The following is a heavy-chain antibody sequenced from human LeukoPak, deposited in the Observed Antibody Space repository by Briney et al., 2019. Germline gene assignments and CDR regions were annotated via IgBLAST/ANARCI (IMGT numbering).Heavy chain of an antibody. CDR2: VYYSGNT. CDR1: GGSISSYY. J-gene: IGHJ4*02. D-gene: IGHD6-19*01. CDR3: ASSSSGWLDY. V-gene: IGHV4-59*01. Sequence: QASGTLSLTCTVSGGSISSYYWSWIRQPPGKGLEWIGYVYYSGNTNYNPSLKSRVTISIDTSKNQFSLKLSSVTAADTAVYYCASSSSGWLDYWGQGTLVTVSS.